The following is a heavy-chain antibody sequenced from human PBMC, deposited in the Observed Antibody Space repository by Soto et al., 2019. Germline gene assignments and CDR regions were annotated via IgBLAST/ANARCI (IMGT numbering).Heavy chain of an antibody. V-gene: IGHV1-3*01. CDR3: ARGLQVSAHQTYWYFDL. CDR1: GYTFTSYA. CDR2: INAGNGNT. Sequence: QVQLVQSGAEVKKPGASVKVSCKASGYTFTSYAMHWVHQAPGQRLEWMGWINAGNGNTKYSQKFQGRVTITRDTSASTAYMELSSLRSEDTAVYYCARGLQVSAHQTYWYFDLWGRGTLVTVSS. D-gene: IGHD4-4*01. J-gene: IGHJ2*01.